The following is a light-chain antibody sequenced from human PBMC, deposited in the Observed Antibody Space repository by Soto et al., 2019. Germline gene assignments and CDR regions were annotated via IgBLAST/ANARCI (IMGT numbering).Light chain of an antibody. CDR3: QQRSNWRGA. Sequence: EIVLTQSPATLSLSPGERATLSCRASQSVSSYLAWYQQKPGQAPRLLIYDASNWATGIPARFSGSGSGTDFTLTISSLEPEDFAVYYCQQRSNWRGAFGGGTKVEIK. CDR2: DAS. CDR1: QSVSSY. J-gene: IGKJ4*01. V-gene: IGKV3-11*01.